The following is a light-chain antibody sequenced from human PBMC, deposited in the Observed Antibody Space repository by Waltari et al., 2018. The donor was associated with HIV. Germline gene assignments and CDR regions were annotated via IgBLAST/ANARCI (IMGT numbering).Light chain of an antibody. Sequence: DIQMTQSPSSLSASVGDRVTITCQASQDISNHLNWYQQKPGKAPKFLIYDVSNLEIGVPSRFSGSGSGTYFTFTISSLQPEDIATYYCHQYDNLPPTFGPGTKVDIK. CDR2: DVS. CDR1: QDISNH. J-gene: IGKJ3*01. V-gene: IGKV1-33*01. CDR3: HQYDNLPPT.